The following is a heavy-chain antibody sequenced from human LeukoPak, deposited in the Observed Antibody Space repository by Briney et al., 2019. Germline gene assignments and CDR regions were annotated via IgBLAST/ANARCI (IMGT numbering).Heavy chain of an antibody. CDR2: INTNTGNP. D-gene: IGHD2-2*01. Sequence: ASVTVSCKASGYTFTSYAMNWVRQAPGQGLEWMGWINTNTGNPTYAQGFTGRFVFSLDTSVSTAYLQISSLKAEDTAVYYCARDKTVVPAAMGYYGMDVWGQGTTVTVSS. V-gene: IGHV7-4-1*02. CDR3: ARDKTVVPAAMGYYGMDV. CDR1: GYTFTSYA. J-gene: IGHJ6*02.